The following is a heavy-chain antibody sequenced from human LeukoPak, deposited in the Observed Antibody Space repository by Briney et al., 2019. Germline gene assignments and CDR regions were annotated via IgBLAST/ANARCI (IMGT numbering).Heavy chain of an antibody. J-gene: IGHJ4*02. CDR3: TKDDDSTSYYFDY. CDR1: GFTSSSYW. D-gene: IGHD2-2*01. CDR2: INSDGSTT. Sequence: GGSLRLSCAASGFTSSSYWMYWVRHAPGKGLVWVSRINSDGSTTSYADSVKGRFTISRDNAKNTLYLQMNSLRAEDTAVYYCTKDDDSTSYYFDYWGQGTLVTVSS. V-gene: IGHV3-74*01.